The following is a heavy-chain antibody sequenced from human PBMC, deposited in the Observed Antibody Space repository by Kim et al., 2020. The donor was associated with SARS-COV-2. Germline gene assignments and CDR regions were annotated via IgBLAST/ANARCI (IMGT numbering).Heavy chain of an antibody. CDR2: ITDSGGGT. CDR3: VKYGVTENFGDY. Sequence: GGSLRLSCAVSGFTFSSCAMAWVRQAPGKGLEWVSGITDSGGGTYYADSVKGRFTISRDNSKNTVYLQMSSLRGDDTALYYCVKYGVTENFGDYWGQGTLVTVSS. CDR1: GFTFSSCA. D-gene: IGHD2-8*01. V-gene: IGHV3-23*01. J-gene: IGHJ4*02.